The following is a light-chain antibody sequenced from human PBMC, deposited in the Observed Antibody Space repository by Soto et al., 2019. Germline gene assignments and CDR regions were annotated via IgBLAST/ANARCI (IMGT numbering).Light chain of an antibody. V-gene: IGKV3-20*01. CDR2: DAS. J-gene: IGKJ3*01. Sequence: EIVLTHSPGTLSLSPGEIATLSCRASQSVSSSLAWYQQKTGQAPRLLIYDASSRPPGIPDRFSGSGSGTDFTLTISRLEPEDFAVYYCQQSATFGPGTKVDIK. CDR3: QQSAT. CDR1: QSVSSS.